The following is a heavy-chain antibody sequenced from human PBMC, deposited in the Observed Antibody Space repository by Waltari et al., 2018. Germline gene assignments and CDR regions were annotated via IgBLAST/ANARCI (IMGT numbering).Heavy chain of an antibody. CDR3: ARGGEYFDP. Sequence: QVQLQESGPRLVKPSETLSLPCVVSGGPISGYYWNWIRQSAGKGLEWIGSIYVTGNTAYNPSLKSRVTVSADTSKNHVSLNMISVTAADTAMYFCARGGEYFDPWGQGTLVIVSS. J-gene: IGHJ5*02. CDR2: IYVTGNT. D-gene: IGHD3-16*01. V-gene: IGHV4-4*07. CDR1: GGPISGYY.